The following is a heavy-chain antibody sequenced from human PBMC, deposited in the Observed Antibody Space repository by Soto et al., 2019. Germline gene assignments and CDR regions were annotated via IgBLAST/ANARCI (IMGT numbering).Heavy chain of an antibody. V-gene: IGHV4-39*01. CDR1: GGSISSSSYY. CDR3: ARHHSVAGASRGEKGYYFDY. J-gene: IGHJ4*02. Sequence: PSETXSLTCTVSGGSISSSSYYWGWIRQPPGKGLEWIGSIYYSGSTYYNPSLKSRVTISVDTSKNQFSLKLSSVTAADTAVYYCARHHSVAGASRGEKGYYFDYWGQGTLVTVSS. CDR2: IYYSGST. D-gene: IGHD6-19*01.